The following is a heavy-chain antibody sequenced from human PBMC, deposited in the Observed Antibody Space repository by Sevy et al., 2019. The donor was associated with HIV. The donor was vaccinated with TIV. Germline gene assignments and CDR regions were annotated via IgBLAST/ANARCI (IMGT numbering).Heavy chain of an antibody. V-gene: IGHV4-31*03. CDR3: ARIRRGLGGSLDY. CDR1: GGSISSGGYY. D-gene: IGHD1-26*01. J-gene: IGHJ4*02. Sequence: SETLSLTCTVSGGSISSGGYYWSWIRQHPGKGLEWIGYIYYSGSTYYNPSLKSRVTLSVDTSKNQFSLKLSSVTAADTAVYYCARIRRGLGGSLDYWGQGTLVTVSS. CDR2: IYYSGST.